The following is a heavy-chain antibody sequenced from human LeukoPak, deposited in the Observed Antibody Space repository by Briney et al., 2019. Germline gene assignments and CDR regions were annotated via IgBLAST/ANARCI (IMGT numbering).Heavy chain of an antibody. CDR1: GGSFSGYY. CDR3: ARVAVGVRGVSRNWFDP. J-gene: IGHJ5*02. D-gene: IGHD3-10*01. CDR2: IYYSGST. Sequence: PSETLSLTCAVYGGSFSGYYWSWIRQPPGKGLEWIGYIYYSGSTNYNPSLKSRVTISVDTSKNQFSLKLSSVTAADTAVYYCARVAVGVRGVSRNWFDPWGQGTLVTVSS. V-gene: IGHV4-59*01.